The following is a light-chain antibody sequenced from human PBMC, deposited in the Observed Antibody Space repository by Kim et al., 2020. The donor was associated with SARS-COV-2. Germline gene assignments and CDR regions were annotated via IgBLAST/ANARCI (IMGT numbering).Light chain of an antibody. CDR1: SSDVGGYNY. J-gene: IGLJ2*01. Sequence: GQSITISGTGTSSDVGGYNYVSWYQQYPGKAPKLMMYDVRNRPSGVSNRFFGSKSANTASLTISGLQAEDEADYYCSSYTSSSTLVFGGGTQLTVL. CDR2: DVR. CDR3: SSYTSSSTLV. V-gene: IGLV2-14*03.